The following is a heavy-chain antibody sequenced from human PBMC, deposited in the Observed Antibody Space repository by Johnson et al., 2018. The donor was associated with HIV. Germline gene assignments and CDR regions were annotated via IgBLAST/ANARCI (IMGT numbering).Heavy chain of an antibody. D-gene: IGHD3-10*01. CDR1: GFNFSSYA. V-gene: IGHV3-30*04. CDR3: AKAPYGSGIRPGAFDI. Sequence: QVQLVESGGGVVQPGRSLRFSCAASGFNFSSYAMHWVRQAPGKGLERVAVISYDGSKKYYAGSVKGRFTISRDNSKTTLYLQMNSLRAEDTAVYYCAKAPYGSGIRPGAFDIWGQGTMVTVSS. CDR2: ISYDGSKK. J-gene: IGHJ3*02.